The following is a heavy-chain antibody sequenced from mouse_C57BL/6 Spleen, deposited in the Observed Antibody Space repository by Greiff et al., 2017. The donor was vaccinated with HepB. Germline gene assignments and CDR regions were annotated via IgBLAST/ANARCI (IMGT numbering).Heavy chain of an antibody. CDR1: GYTFTEYT. V-gene: IGHV1-62-2*01. CDR2: FYPGSGSI. J-gene: IGHJ3*01. Sequence: VQLQQSGAELVKPGASVKLSCKASGYTFTEYTIHWVKQRSGQGLEWIGWFYPGSGSIKYNEKFKDKATLTADKSSSTVYMELSRLTSEDSAVYVCARHERDYYGSSYEAWFAYWGQGTLVTVSA. CDR3: ARHERDYYGSSYEAWFAY. D-gene: IGHD1-1*01.